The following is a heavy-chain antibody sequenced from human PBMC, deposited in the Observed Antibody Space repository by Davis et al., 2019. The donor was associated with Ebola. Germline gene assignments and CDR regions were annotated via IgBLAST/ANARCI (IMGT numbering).Heavy chain of an antibody. CDR2: IKSKISGGTI. J-gene: IGHJ3*02. Sequence: GGSLRLSCPPSGTTFSNAWMSWVRQAPGKGLEWFGRIKSKISGGTITYAAPVRGRFTISRDDSKNTLYLQMNSLKSEDTAMYYCTSRGLVSATDEAFDIWGQGTMVTVSS. CDR3: TSRGLVSATDEAFDI. D-gene: IGHD1-1*01. V-gene: IGHV3-15*01. CDR1: GTTFSNAW.